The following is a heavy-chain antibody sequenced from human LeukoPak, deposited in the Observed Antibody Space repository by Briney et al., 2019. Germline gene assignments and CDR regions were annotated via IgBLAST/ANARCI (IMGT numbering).Heavy chain of an antibody. J-gene: IGHJ5*02. D-gene: IGHD3-22*01. CDR2: FDPEDGET. Sequence: ASVKVSCKVSGYTLTELPMHWVRQAPGKGLEWMGGFDPEDGETIYAQKFQGRVTMTEDTSTDTAYMELSSLRSEDTAVYYCATARRVVRYNWFDPWGQGTLVTVSS. CDR1: GYTLTELP. CDR3: ATARRVVRYNWFDP. V-gene: IGHV1-24*01.